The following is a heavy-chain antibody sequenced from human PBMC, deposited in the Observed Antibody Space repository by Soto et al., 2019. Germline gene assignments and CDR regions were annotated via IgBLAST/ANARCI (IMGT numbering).Heavy chain of an antibody. J-gene: IGHJ4*02. CDR3: ARVDGDYIWGSYEPNRGYYFDY. D-gene: IGHD3-16*01. Sequence: SVKVSCKASGGTFSSYTISWVRQAPGQGLEWMGRIIPILGIANYAQKFQGRVTITADKSTSTAYMELSSLRSEDTAVYYCARVDGDYIWGSYEPNRGYYFDYWGQGTLVTVSS. CDR1: GGTFSSYT. CDR2: IIPILGIA. V-gene: IGHV1-69*02.